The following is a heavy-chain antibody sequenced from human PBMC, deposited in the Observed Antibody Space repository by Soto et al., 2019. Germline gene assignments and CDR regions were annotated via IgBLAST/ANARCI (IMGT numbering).Heavy chain of an antibody. CDR2: IYYSGST. J-gene: IGHJ6*02. Sequence: QVQLQESGPGLVKPSETLSLTCTVSGGSISSYYWSWIRQPPGKGLEWIGYIYYSGSTNYNPSLKSRVPISVDTSKNQFSLKLSSVTAPDTAVYYCARVRQQLIPGGMDVWGQGTTVTVSS. CDR1: GGSISSYY. CDR3: ARVRQQLIPGGMDV. V-gene: IGHV4-59*01. D-gene: IGHD6-13*01.